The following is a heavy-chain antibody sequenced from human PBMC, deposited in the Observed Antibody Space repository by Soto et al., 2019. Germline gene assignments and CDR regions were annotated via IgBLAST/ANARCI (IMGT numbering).Heavy chain of an antibody. V-gene: IGHV4-61*03. J-gene: IGHJ2*01. CDR1: GGSVSNASFY. CDR3: VRVLDSSLYADL. Sequence: QVQLQESGPGLVKPSETLSLTCSVSGGSVSNASFYWTCIRQAPGTGPEYIGYIFYTGATNYNPSLSSPVTIFLDTSKNHFSLKLKSMTAADTAVYYCVRVLDSSLYADLWGRGTLVTVSS. D-gene: IGHD3-22*01. CDR2: IFYTGAT.